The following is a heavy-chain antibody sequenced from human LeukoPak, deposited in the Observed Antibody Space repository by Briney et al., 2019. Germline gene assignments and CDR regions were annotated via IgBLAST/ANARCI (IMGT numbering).Heavy chain of an antibody. CDR3: ARDGSGSDAFDI. CDR2: IYTVGNT. V-gene: IGHV3-66*01. D-gene: IGHD6-19*01. CDR1: GFTASSNY. Sequence: GGSLRLSCAASGFTASSNYMSWVRQPPGKGLEWVSVIYTVGNTDYADSVKGRFTISRDNSKNTLYLQMNSLRAEDTAVYYCARDGSGSDAFDIWGQGTTVTVSS. J-gene: IGHJ3*02.